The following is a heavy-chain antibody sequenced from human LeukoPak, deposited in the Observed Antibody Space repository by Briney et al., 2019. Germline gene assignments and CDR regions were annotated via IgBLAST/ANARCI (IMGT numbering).Heavy chain of an antibody. V-gene: IGHV4-34*01. Sequence: PSETLSLTCAVYGGSFSGYYWSWIRRPPGKGLEWIGEINHSGSPNYNPSLKSRVTISADTSKKQLSLKLSSVTAADTAVYYCARAQGRLVPPAYWGQGTLVTVSS. CDR2: INHSGSP. CDR3: ARAQGRLVPPAY. J-gene: IGHJ4*02. CDR1: GGSFSGYY. D-gene: IGHD6-19*01.